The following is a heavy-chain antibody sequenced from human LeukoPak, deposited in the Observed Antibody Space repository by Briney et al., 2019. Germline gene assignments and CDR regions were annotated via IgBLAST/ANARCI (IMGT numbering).Heavy chain of an antibody. J-gene: IGHJ4*02. V-gene: IGHV1-46*01. D-gene: IGHD3-9*01. CDR3: ATSYDILTGPENY. CDR2: INPSGGST. Sequence: WASVKVSCKASGGTFSSYAISWVRQAPGQGLEWMGIINPSGGSTSYAQKFQGRVTMTRDTSTSTVYMELSSLRSEDTAVYYCATSYDILTGPENYWGQGTLVTVSS. CDR1: GGTFSSYA.